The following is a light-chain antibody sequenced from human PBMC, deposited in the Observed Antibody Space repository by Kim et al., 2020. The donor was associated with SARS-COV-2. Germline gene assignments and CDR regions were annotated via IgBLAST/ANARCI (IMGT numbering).Light chain of an antibody. CDR1: QSISTY. Sequence: SASLGYRATITCRASQSISTYLNWYQQKPGKAPNLLIYVGSNLQRGVPSRFSGSGSGTDFTLTISSLQPEDFATYYCQQSYTTPYTFGLGTKLEI. CDR3: QQSYTTPYT. V-gene: IGKV1-39*01. J-gene: IGKJ2*01. CDR2: VGS.